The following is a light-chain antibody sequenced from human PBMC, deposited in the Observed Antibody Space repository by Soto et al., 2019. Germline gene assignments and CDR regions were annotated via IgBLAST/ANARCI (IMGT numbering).Light chain of an antibody. CDR3: QSYHSSLSGYV. Sequence: QAVLTQPPSVSGAPGQRVTISCTGSSSNIGAGYDVHWYQQLPGTAPKLLIYGNSNRPAGVPDRFSGSKSGTSASLAITGLQAEDEADYYCQSYHSSLSGYVFGPGTKHTVL. V-gene: IGLV1-40*01. J-gene: IGLJ1*01. CDR2: GNS. CDR1: SSNIGAGYD.